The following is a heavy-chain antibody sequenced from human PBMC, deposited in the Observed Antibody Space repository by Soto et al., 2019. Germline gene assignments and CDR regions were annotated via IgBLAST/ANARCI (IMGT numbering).Heavy chain of an antibody. CDR2: MNPNSGNT. J-gene: IGHJ5*02. D-gene: IGHD2-15*01. CDR3: ARDRYCSGGSCYTPRESWFDP. CDR1: GYTFTSYD. Sequence: ASVNVSCKASGYTFTSYDINWVRQATGQGLEWMGWMNPNSGNTGYAQKFQGRVTMTRNTSISTAYMELSSLRSEDTAVYYCARDRYCSGGSCYTPRESWFDPWGQGTLVTVSS. V-gene: IGHV1-8*01.